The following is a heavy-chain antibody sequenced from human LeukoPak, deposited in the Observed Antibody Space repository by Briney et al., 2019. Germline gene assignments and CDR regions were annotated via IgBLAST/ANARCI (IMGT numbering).Heavy chain of an antibody. CDR1: NSSISSFY. D-gene: IGHD5-18*01. Sequence: SATLSLTFTVPNSSISSFYWTWIRQPPGKGLEWIGYIYYTGTTDYNPSLKSRVTISVDTSKNQFSLKLRSVTAADTAVYYCARGYGRYFDYWGQGTLVTVSS. V-gene: IGHV4-59*01. CDR2: IYYTGTT. J-gene: IGHJ4*02. CDR3: ARGYGRYFDY.